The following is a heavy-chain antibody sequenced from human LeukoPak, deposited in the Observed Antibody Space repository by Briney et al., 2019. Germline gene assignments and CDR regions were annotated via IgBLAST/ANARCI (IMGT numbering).Heavy chain of an antibody. CDR2: IYYSGST. Sequence: ASETLSLTCTVSGGSISSYYWSWIRQPPGKGLEWIGYIYYSGSTNYNPSLKSRVTISVDTSKNQFSLKLSSETAADTAVYYCARHRAYSSSSPFDYWGQGTLVTVSS. D-gene: IGHD6-6*01. CDR1: GGSISSYY. CDR3: ARHRAYSSSSPFDY. J-gene: IGHJ4*02. V-gene: IGHV4-59*08.